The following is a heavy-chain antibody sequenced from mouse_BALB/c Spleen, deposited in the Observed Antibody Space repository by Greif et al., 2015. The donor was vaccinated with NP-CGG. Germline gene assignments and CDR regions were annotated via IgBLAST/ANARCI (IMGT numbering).Heavy chain of an antibody. J-gene: IGHJ2*01. CDR3: ARDGNYY. Sequence: EVMLVESGGGLVQPGGSLKLSCAASGFTFSSYGMSWVRQTPDKRLELVATINSNGGSTYYPDSVKGRFTISRDNAKKTLCLQMSSLKSEDTAMYYCARDGNYYWGQGTTLTVSS. CDR1: GFTFSSYG. V-gene: IGHV5-6-3*01. CDR2: INSNGGST. D-gene: IGHD2-1*01.